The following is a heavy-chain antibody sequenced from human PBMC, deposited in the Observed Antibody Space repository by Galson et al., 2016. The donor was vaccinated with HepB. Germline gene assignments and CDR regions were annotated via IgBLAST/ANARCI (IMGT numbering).Heavy chain of an antibody. CDR1: GGSLGDNS. Sequence: SETLSLTCGVIGGSLGDNSWTWIRQPPGEGLEWIGEINHRGSTNYNPSVRSRVTISVDTSKNKVSLNVTSMTVADRAVYYCARVILGRYGPQGTFDLWGQGTLVTVSS. CDR2: INHRGST. V-gene: IGHV4-34*01. D-gene: IGHD2/OR15-2a*01. CDR3: ARVILGRYGPQGTFDL. J-gene: IGHJ3*01.